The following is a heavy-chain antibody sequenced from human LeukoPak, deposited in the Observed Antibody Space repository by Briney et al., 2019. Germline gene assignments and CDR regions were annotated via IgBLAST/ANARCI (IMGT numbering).Heavy chain of an antibody. D-gene: IGHD1-26*01. CDR1: GDSVSSNSAA. CDR2: TYYRSKWYN. Sequence: SQTLSLTCAISGDSVSSNSAAWNWSRQSPSRGLEWLGRTYYRSKWYNDYAVSVKSRITINPDTSKNQFSLQLNSVTPEDMAVYYCARVSSYSPNNWFDPWGQGTLVTVSS. J-gene: IGHJ5*02. V-gene: IGHV6-1*01. CDR3: ARVSSYSPNNWFDP.